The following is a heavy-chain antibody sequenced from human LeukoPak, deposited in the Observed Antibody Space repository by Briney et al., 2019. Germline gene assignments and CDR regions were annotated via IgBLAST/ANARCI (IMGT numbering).Heavy chain of an antibody. CDR3: ARDFDY. J-gene: IGHJ4*02. CDR1: GFTFSSYS. V-gene: IGHV3-48*02. CDR2: ISSSSSTI. Sequence: GGSLRLSCAASGFTFSSYSMNWVRQAPGKGLEWVSYISSSSSTIYYADSAKGRFTISRDNAKNSLYLKMNSLRDEDTAVYYCARDFDYWGQGTLVTVSS.